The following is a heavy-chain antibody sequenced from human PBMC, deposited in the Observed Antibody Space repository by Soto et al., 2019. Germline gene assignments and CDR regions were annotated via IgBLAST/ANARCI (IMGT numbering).Heavy chain of an antibody. Sequence: ASVKVSCKASGYTFTSYGISWVRQAPGQVLEWMGWISAYNCNTNYAQKLQGRVTMTTDTSTSTGYMELRSLRSDETAVYYCARDNLDQLDPHFDYRGQGTLVTVSS. D-gene: IGHD1-1*01. CDR1: GYTFTSYG. J-gene: IGHJ4*02. V-gene: IGHV1-18*01. CDR3: ARDNLDQLDPHFDY. CDR2: ISAYNCNT.